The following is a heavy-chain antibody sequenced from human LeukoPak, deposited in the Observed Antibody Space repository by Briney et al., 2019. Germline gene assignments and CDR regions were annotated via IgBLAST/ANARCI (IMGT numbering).Heavy chain of an antibody. CDR2: ISRSGSST. CDR1: GFTFSSYA. D-gene: IGHD3-9*01. J-gene: IGHJ2*01. V-gene: IGHV3-23*01. Sequence: GGSLRLSCAASGFTFSSYAMSWVRQAPGKGLEWVSAISRSGSSTDYADSVKGRFTISRDNSKNTLYLQMNSLRPEDTAVYYCAKGGDILTGYYLYWYFDLWGRGTLVTVSS. CDR3: AKGGDILTGYYLYWYFDL.